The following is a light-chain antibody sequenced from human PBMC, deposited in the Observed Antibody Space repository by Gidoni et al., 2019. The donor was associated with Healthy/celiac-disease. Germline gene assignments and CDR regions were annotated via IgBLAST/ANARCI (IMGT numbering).Light chain of an antibody. CDR3: QQYYSTPPET. CDR1: QGISNS. V-gene: IGKV1-NL1*01. CDR2: AAS. J-gene: IGKJ1*01. Sequence: DIQMTQSPSSLSASVGDRVTITCRASQGISNSLAWYQQKPGKAPKLLLYAASRLESGVPSRFSGSGSGMDYTLTISSLQPADFATYYCQQYYSTPPETFXXXTKVEIK.